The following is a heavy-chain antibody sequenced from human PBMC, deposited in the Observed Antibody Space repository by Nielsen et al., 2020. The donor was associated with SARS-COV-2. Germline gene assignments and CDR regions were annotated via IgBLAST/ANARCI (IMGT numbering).Heavy chain of an antibody. CDR2: IKQDGSEK. Sequence: GESLKISCAASGFTFSSYWMSWVRQAPGKGLEWVATIKQDGSEKYYVDSVKGRFTISRDNAKNSLYLQMKRLRAEDTAVYYCARDWGATVTAGYYYYGMDVWGQGTTVTVSS. J-gene: IGHJ6*02. CDR1: GFTFSSYW. D-gene: IGHD4-17*01. CDR3: ARDWGATVTAGYYYYGMDV. V-gene: IGHV3-7*01.